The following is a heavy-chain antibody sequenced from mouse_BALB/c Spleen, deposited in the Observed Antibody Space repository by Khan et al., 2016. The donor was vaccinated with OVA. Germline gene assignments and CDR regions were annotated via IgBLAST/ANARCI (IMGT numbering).Heavy chain of an antibody. D-gene: IGHD4-1*01. V-gene: IGHV1-77*01. CDR1: GYTFTDYV. J-gene: IGHJ3*01. CDR3: ARAGWDVFAY. Sequence: QVQLQQSGPELVKPGASVKMSCKASGYTFTDYVMNWVKQRNGQGLEWIGQIYPGSDSTYYNEKFKGKATLTADRSSSTAYMQLSNLTSEDSAVYFCARAGWDVFAYWGQGTLVPVSA. CDR2: IYPGSDST.